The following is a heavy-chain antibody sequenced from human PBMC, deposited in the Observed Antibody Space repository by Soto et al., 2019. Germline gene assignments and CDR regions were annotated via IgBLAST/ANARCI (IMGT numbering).Heavy chain of an antibody. D-gene: IGHD3-3*01. CDR1: GFTFSTYA. CDR2: VTGSGSRT. Sequence: RGALRLSCAASGFTFSTYAMNWVRQAPGKGLEWVSGVTGSGSRTYYADSVKGRFTISRDNSKNTLYLQMNSLRAEDTAIYYCAKEPNEWPFNWFDTWGQGTLVPVSS. J-gene: IGHJ5*02. CDR3: AKEPNEWPFNWFDT. V-gene: IGHV3-23*01.